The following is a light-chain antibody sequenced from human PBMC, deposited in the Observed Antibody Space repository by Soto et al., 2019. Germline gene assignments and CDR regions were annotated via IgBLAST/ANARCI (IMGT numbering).Light chain of an antibody. CDR1: SSDVGGYNY. CDR2: EVS. Sequence: QSVLTQPASVSGSPGQSITISCTGTSSDVGGYNYVSWYQQHPGIAPNLMIYEVSNRPSGVSNRFSGSKSGNTASLTISGLQADDEAVYYCSSSTSSRTWVFGGGTKLTVL. J-gene: IGLJ3*02. CDR3: SSSTSSRTWV. V-gene: IGLV2-14*01.